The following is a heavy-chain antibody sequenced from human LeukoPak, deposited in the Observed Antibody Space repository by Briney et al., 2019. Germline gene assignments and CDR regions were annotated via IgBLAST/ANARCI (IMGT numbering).Heavy chain of an antibody. D-gene: IGHD4-23*01. CDR1: GGPISSSSYY. Sequence: KPSETLSLTCTVSGGPISSSSYYWGWIRQPPGKGLEWIGSIYYSGSTYYNPSLKSRVTISVDTSKNQFSLKLSSVTAADTAVYYCARGGGRWPLFDYWGQGTLVTVSS. CDR2: IYYSGST. J-gene: IGHJ4*02. CDR3: ARGGGRWPLFDY. V-gene: IGHV4-39*07.